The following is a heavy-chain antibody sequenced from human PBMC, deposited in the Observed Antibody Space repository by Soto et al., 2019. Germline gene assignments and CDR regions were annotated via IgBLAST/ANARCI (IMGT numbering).Heavy chain of an antibody. CDR2: IWYDGSNK. CDR3: ARDPHDFWSGYYTGFLNYYYYGMDV. D-gene: IGHD3-3*01. J-gene: IGHJ6*02. CDR1: GFTFSSYG. V-gene: IGHV3-33*01. Sequence: PGGSLRLSCAASGFTFSSYGMHWVRQAPGKGLEWVAVIWYDGSNKYYADSVKGRFTISRDNSKNTLYLQMNSLRAEDTAVYYCARDPHDFWSGYYTGFLNYYYYGMDVWGQGTTVTVSS.